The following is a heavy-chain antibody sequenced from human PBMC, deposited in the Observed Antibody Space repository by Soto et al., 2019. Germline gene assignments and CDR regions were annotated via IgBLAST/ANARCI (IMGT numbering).Heavy chain of an antibody. D-gene: IGHD2-21*01. CDR2: IIPMFGTA. V-gene: IGHV1-69*12. CDR1: GGTFSTYA. Sequence: QVKLVQSGAEVKKPESSVKVSCKAPGGTFSTYAISWVRXXPGXGLEWMGGIIPMFGTANYAQRFQDRVTITADEXXXXXXXXXXXXXXXXXXXXXXXXXXXXXXXXXXXXYSGWGQGTLVTVSS. CDR3: XXXXXXXXXXXXXXYSG. J-gene: IGHJ4*02.